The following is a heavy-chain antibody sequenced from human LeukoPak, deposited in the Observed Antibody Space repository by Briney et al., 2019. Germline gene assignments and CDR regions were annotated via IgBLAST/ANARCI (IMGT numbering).Heavy chain of an antibody. CDR3: ARVFRTASDDFWSGYLHPQPYGMDV. CDR2: IYYSGST. V-gene: IGHV4-59*01. D-gene: IGHD3-3*01. CDR1: GGSISSYY. J-gene: IGHJ6*02. Sequence: PSETLSLTCTVSGGSISSYYWSWIRQPPGKGLEWIGYIYYSGSTNYNPSLKSRVTISVDTSKNQFSLKLSSVTAADTAVYYCARVFRTASDDFWSGYLHPQPYGMDVWGQETTVTVSS.